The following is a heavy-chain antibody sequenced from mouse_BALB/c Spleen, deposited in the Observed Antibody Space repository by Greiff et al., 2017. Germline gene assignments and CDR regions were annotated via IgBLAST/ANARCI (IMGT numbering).Heavy chain of an antibody. CDR3: VRDEGITTGYAMDY. CDR1: GFSLPSYD. J-gene: IGHJ4*01. V-gene: IGHV2-9-2*01. Sequence: VQLVESGPGLVAPSQSLSITCTVSGFSLPSYDISWIRQPPGKGLVWLGVIWTGGGTNYNSAFMSRLSISKDNSKSQVFLKMNSLQTDDTAIYYCVRDEGITTGYAMDYWGQGTSVTVSS. CDR2: IWTGGGT. D-gene: IGHD2-4*01.